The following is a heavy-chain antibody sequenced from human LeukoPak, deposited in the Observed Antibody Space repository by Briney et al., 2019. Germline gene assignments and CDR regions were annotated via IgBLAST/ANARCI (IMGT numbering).Heavy chain of an antibody. CDR2: IGTAGDT. CDR1: GFTFSSYG. CDR3: ARASDYYDSSGGTYYYMDV. Sequence: PGGSLRPSRAPAGFTFSSYGMRWVRQATGKGREWVSSIGTAGDTYYPGSVKGRFTISRENAKNSLYLQMNSLRAGDTAVYYCARASDYYDSSGGTYYYMDVWGKGTTVTVSS. J-gene: IGHJ6*03. V-gene: IGHV3-13*01. D-gene: IGHD3-22*01.